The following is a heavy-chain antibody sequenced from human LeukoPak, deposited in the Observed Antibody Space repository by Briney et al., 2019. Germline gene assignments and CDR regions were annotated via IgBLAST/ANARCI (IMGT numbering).Heavy chain of an antibody. CDR3: ARAAAGYFGP. D-gene: IGHD6-13*01. J-gene: IGHJ5*02. CDR2: INPNSGGT. CDR1: GYTFTSYD. Sequence: ASVKVSCKASGYTFTSYDINWVRQAPGQGLEWMGWINPNSGGTNYAQKFQGRVTMTRDTSISTAYMELSRLRSDDTAVYYCARAAAGYFGPWGQGTLVTVSS. V-gene: IGHV1-2*02.